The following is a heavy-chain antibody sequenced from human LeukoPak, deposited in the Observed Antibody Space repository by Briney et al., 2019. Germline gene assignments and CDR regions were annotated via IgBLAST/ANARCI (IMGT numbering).Heavy chain of an antibody. Sequence: GGSLRLSCAASGFTFSSYAMSWVRQAPGKGLEWVSAISGSGGSTYYADSVKGRFTISRDNSKNTLYLQMNSLRAEDTAVYYCARGVEVVTYFDYWGQGTLVTVSS. J-gene: IGHJ4*02. CDR3: ARGVEVVTYFDY. V-gene: IGHV3-23*01. CDR2: ISGSGGST. D-gene: IGHD2-21*01. CDR1: GFTFSSYA.